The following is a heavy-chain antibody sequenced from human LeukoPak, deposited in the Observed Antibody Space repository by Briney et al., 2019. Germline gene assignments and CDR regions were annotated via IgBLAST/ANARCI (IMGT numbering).Heavy chain of an antibody. J-gene: IGHJ4*02. CDR2: IYPGDSDT. CDR1: GYSFTRYW. CDR3: ARRPHYSNGNYYFDY. V-gene: IGHV5-51*01. Sequence: GESLQISCKTSGYSFTRYWIGWVRQMSGKGLEWMGFIYPGDSDTRYSPSFQGPVIISADKSIGTAYLQGNSLKASDTAVYYCARRPHYSNGNYYFDYWGQGTLVTVSS. D-gene: IGHD6-25*01.